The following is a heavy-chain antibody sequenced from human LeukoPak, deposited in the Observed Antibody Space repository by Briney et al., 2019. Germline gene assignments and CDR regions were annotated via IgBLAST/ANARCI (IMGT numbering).Heavy chain of an antibody. CDR3: ARDNWNYGSSMDV. D-gene: IGHD1-7*01. Sequence: SETLSLTCTVSGGSISSGGYYWSWIRQHPGKGLEWIGYIYYSGSTYYNPSLKSRVTISVDTSKNQFSLKLSSVTAADTAVYYCARDNWNYGSSMDVWGQGTTVTVSS. V-gene: IGHV4-31*03. CDR1: GGSISSGGYY. CDR2: IYYSGST. J-gene: IGHJ6*02.